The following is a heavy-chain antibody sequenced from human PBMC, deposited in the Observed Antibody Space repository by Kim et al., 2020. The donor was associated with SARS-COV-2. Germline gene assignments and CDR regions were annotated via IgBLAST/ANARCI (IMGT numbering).Heavy chain of an antibody. V-gene: IGHV4-39*01. Sequence: SETLSLTCTVSGGSISSSSYYWGWIRQPPGKGLEWIGSIYYSGSTYYNPSLKSRVTISVDTSKNQFSLKLSSVTAADTAVYYCAGGITFGGVIVIFDYWGQGTLVTVSS. CDR1: GGSISSSSYY. CDR3: AGGITFGGVIVIFDY. D-gene: IGHD3-16*02. CDR2: IYYSGST. J-gene: IGHJ4*02.